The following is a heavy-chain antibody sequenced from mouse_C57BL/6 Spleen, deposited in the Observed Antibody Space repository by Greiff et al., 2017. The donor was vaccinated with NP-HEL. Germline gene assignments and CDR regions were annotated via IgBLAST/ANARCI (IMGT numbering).Heavy chain of an antibody. CDR3: AREGGFYDGYRNYAMDD. CDR1: GYTFTSYW. Sequence: QVQLKQPGAELVRPGSSVKLSCKASGYTFTSYWMHWVKQRPIQGLEWIGNIDPSDSETHYNQKFKDKATLTVDKSSSTAYMQLSSLTSEDSAVYYCAREGGFYDGYRNYAMDDWGQGTSVTVSS. J-gene: IGHJ4*01. D-gene: IGHD2-3*01. V-gene: IGHV1-52*01. CDR2: IDPSDSET.